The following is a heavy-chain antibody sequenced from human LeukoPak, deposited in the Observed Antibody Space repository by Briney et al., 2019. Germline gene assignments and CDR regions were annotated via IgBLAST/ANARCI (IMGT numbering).Heavy chain of an antibody. V-gene: IGHV1-69*06. CDR1: GGTFSSYA. CDR2: IISIFGTA. CDR3: ARVEDGYSYGWYYYFDY. J-gene: IGHJ4*02. Sequence: SVKVSCKASGGTFSSYAISWVRQARGQGLEWMGGIISIFGTANYAQKFQGRVTITADKSTSTAYMELSSLRSEDTAVYYCARVEDGYSYGWYYYFDYWGQGTLVTVSS. D-gene: IGHD5-18*01.